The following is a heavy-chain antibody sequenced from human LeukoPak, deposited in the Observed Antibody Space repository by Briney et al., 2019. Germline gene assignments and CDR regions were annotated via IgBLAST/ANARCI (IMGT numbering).Heavy chain of an antibody. V-gene: IGHV3-43D*04. J-gene: IGHJ4*02. CDR1: GFTFGDYV. Sequence: QPGGSLRLSCAASGFTFGDYVMHWVRHTPAKGLEWVSLISWDGGSTSYADSVKGRFTISRNNSKNSLYLQMNTLRPEDTALYYYAKDRDYYFEYWGQGTPVTVSS. CDR2: ISWDGGST. CDR3: AKDRDYYFEY. D-gene: IGHD3/OR15-3a*01.